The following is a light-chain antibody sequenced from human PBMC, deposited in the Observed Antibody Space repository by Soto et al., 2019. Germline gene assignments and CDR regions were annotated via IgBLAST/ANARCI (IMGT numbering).Light chain of an antibody. V-gene: IGKV1-39*01. CDR3: QQSHSTPQT. CDR2: GAS. Sequence: DIQLTQSPSSLSASIVDRFTITFLASESISTFLNWYKQTPGNAPKLLIYGASTLHGGVPSRFRGSGSGTDFTLTIGSLQPEDFATYYCQQSHSTPQTFGQGTKVDIK. J-gene: IGKJ1*01. CDR1: ESISTF.